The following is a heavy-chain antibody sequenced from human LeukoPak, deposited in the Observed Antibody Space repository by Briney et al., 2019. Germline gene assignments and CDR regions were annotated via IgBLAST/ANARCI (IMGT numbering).Heavy chain of an antibody. CDR3: ARLGNYYGSGSYYSLWDYGMDV. CDR2: IYHSGST. Sequence: SGTLSLTCAVSGGSISSNNWWSWVRQPPGKGLGWIGEIYHSGSTNYNPSLKSRVTISVDKSKNQFSLKLSSVTAADTAVYYCARLGNYYGSGSYYSLWDYGMDVWGQGTTVTVSS. D-gene: IGHD3-10*01. CDR1: GGSISSNNW. J-gene: IGHJ6*02. V-gene: IGHV4-4*02.